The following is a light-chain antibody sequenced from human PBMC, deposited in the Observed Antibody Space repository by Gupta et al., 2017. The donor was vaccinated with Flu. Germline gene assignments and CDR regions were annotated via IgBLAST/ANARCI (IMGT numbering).Light chain of an antibody. CDR2: LGS. J-gene: IGKJ2*01. CDR3: MQTLRTPYT. CDR1: QRLLHSNGYNY. Sequence: ISCRSSQRLLHSNGYNYLDWYLQKPGQSPQLLISLGSNRASGVPDRFSGSGAGTDLTLKISRVEAEDVGIYYCMQTLRTPYTFGQGAKLEIK. V-gene: IGKV2-28*01.